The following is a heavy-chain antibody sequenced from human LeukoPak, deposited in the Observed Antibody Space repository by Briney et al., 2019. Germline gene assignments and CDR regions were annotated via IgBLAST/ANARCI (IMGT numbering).Heavy chain of an antibody. Sequence: SQTLSLTCAISGDSVSNNIVGWPWIRQSPSRGLEWLGRTYYRSKWKTDYTVSVKGRATINSDTSKNQFSLQLNSVTPEDTAMYYCARGMNWAFDHWGQGILVTVSS. CDR1: GDSVSNNIVG. V-gene: IGHV6-1*01. CDR2: TYYRSKWKT. D-gene: IGHD7-27*01. CDR3: ARGMNWAFDH. J-gene: IGHJ4*02.